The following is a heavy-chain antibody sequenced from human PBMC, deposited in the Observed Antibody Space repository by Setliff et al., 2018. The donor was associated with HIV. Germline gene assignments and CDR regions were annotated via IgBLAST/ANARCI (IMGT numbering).Heavy chain of an antibody. Sequence: SGPTLGNPTPPLALTCTFSGFSLSTNRMRVGWIRQPPGKAMEWLARIDWDDDKYYNTSLQTRLTISKDTSKNQVVLTMTNMDPADTATYYCARIQSPTMVIDYWGRGTLVTVSS. D-gene: IGHD3-10*01. CDR2: IDWDDDK. J-gene: IGHJ4*02. CDR1: GFSLSTNRMR. V-gene: IGHV2-70*04. CDR3: ARIQSPTMVIDY.